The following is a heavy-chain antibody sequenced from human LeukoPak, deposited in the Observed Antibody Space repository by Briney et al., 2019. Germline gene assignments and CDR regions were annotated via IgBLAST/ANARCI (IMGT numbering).Heavy chain of an antibody. D-gene: IGHD3-22*01. Sequence: ASVKVSCKASGYTFTSYGISWVRQATGQGLEWMGWISAYNGNTNYAQKLQGRVTMTTDTSTSTAYMELRSLRSDDTAVYYCARVPYYYDSSGYYSGYWTRGDEYFQHWGQGTLVTVSS. J-gene: IGHJ1*01. CDR2: ISAYNGNT. CDR3: ARVPYYYDSSGYYSGYWTRGDEYFQH. CDR1: GYTFTSYG. V-gene: IGHV1-18*04.